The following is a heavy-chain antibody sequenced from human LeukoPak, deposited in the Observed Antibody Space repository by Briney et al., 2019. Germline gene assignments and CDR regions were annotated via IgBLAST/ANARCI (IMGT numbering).Heavy chain of an antibody. CDR1: GGSISSYY. Sequence: NPSETLSHTCTVSGGSISSYYWSWIRQPPGKGLEWIGYIYYSGYTNYNPSLKSRVTISVDTSKNQFSLKLSSVTAADTAAYYCARSYSSSWASFDYWGQGTLVTVSS. D-gene: IGHD6-13*01. J-gene: IGHJ4*02. V-gene: IGHV4-59*01. CDR3: ARSYSSSWASFDY. CDR2: IYYSGYT.